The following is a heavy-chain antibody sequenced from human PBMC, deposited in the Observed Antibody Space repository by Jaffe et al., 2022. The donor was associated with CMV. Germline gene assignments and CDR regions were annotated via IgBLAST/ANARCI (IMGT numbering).Heavy chain of an antibody. D-gene: IGHD2-15*01. J-gene: IGHJ5*02. CDR1: GGSISSSSYY. V-gene: IGHV4-39*01. Sequence: QLQLQESGPGLVKPSETLSLTCTVSGGSISSSSYYWGWIRQPPGKGLEWIGSIYYSGSTYYNPSLKSRVTISVDTSKNQFSLKLSSVTAADTAVYYCARQLPYRQENWFDPWGQGTLVTVSS. CDR2: IYYSGST. CDR3: ARQLPYRQENWFDP.